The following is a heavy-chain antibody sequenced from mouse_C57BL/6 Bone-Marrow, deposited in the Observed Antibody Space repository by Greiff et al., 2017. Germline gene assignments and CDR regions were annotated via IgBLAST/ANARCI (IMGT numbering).Heavy chain of an antibody. CDR3: SSFEGNYFDF. CDR2: IDPEIGDT. Sequence: EVKLQESGAELVRPGASVKLSCTASGFNIKDDYIHWVKQRPEQGLEWIGWIDPEIGDTEYASKFQGKATITSDTSSNTAYLQLSSLRSEDTAVYYCSSFEGNYFDFGGQGTPLTVAA. CDR1: GFNIKDDY. J-gene: IGHJ2*01. V-gene: IGHV14-4*01.